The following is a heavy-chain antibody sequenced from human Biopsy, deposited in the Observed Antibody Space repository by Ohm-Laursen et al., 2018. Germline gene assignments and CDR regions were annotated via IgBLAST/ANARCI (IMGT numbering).Heavy chain of an antibody. V-gene: IGHV1-69*06. CDR1: AGTFSNYG. J-gene: IGHJ1*01. Sequence: SVTVSCKPPAGTFSNYGVNWARQAPGQGLEWLGGNIPILGTGNYAQKFQDRVTVAADTSTSTATMELRSLRSDDTAVYYCATKLTGYFHHWGQGTLVTVSS. D-gene: IGHD3-9*01. CDR3: ATKLTGYFHH. CDR2: NIPILGTG.